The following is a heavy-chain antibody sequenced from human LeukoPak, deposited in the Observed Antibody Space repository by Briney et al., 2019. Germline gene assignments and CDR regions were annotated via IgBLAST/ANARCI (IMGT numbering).Heavy chain of an antibody. V-gene: IGHV3-30*18. J-gene: IGHJ4*02. CDR1: GFTFSSYG. CDR2: IWYGGSNK. D-gene: IGHD2-2*01. Sequence: GRSLRLSCAASGFTFSSYGMHWVRQAPGKGLEWVAVIWYGGSNKYYADSVKGRFTISRDNSKNTLYLQINSLRAEDTAVYYCAKDVPTAYFDYWGQGTLVTVSS. CDR3: AKDVPTAYFDY.